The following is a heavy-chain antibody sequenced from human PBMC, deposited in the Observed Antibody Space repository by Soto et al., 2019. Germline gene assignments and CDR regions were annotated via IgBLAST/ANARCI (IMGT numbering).Heavy chain of an antibody. J-gene: IGHJ4*02. V-gene: IGHV1-18*01. CDR3: ARDFTGWPPDGVDS. CDR2: ISAYNGNT. CDR1: GFTFTSYA. Sequence: QVHLVQSGAEVKTPGASVKVSCKASGFTFTSYAFTWVRQSPGQGLEWMGWISAYNGNTNYARNFRGRVTMTTDSSTRTVYLELGSLTSDDTAVYFCARDFTGWPPDGVDSWGQGTLVSVSA. D-gene: IGHD3-16*01.